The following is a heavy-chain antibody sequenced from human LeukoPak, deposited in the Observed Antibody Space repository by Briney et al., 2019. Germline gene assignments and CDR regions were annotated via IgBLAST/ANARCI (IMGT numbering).Heavy chain of an antibody. V-gene: IGHV3-64*01. Sequence: WVRQAPGXGLEYVSAISSNGGSTYYANSVKGRFTISRDNSKNTLYLQMGSLRAEDMAVYYCARGGGGYSYHEFDYWGQGTLVTVSS. CDR2: ISSNGGST. D-gene: IGHD5-18*01. CDR3: ARGGGGYSYHEFDY. J-gene: IGHJ4*02.